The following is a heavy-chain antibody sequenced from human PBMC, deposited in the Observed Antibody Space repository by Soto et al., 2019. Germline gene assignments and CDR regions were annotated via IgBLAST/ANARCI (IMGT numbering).Heavy chain of an antibody. Sequence: QAQLVESGVRAVQPGRSLRLSCVASGFTFSNHGMHWGRQAPGRGLEWVAVISYNGKNEDYADSLKGRFTISRDNSKNTVFLQMNRLPPEDTAVYYCAKDRNYIAIVEMATTGMDVWGQVNTVTVSS. J-gene: IGHJ6*02. D-gene: IGHD3-16*02. CDR1: GFTFSNHG. CDR3: AKDRNYIAIVEMATTGMDV. CDR2: ISYNGKNE. V-gene: IGHV3-30*18.